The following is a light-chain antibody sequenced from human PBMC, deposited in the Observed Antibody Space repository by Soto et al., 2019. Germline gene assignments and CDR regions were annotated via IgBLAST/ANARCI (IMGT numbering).Light chain of an antibody. Sequence: QSVLTQPPSASGSPGQSVTISCTGTSSDIGAYNYVSWYQQHPGTAPKLLLYEVNKRPSGVPNRFSGSNSGTTASLTVSGLQAEDEADYCCSAYAGSTVIFGGGTKVTVL. CDR1: SSDIGAYNY. V-gene: IGLV2-8*01. CDR3: SAYAGSTVI. CDR2: EVN. J-gene: IGLJ2*01.